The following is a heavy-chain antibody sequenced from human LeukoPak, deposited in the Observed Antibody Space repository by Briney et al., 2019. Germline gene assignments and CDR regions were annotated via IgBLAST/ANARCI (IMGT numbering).Heavy chain of an antibody. V-gene: IGHV1-69*06. Sequence: SVKVSCKASGGTFSSYAISWVRQAPGQGLEWMGGIIPIFGTANYAQKFQGRVTITADKSTSTAYMELSSLRSEDTVVYYCARETIWDKGSYGYWGQGTLVTVSS. D-gene: IGHD1-26*01. CDR3: ARETIWDKGSYGY. CDR1: GGTFSSYA. J-gene: IGHJ4*02. CDR2: IIPIFGTA.